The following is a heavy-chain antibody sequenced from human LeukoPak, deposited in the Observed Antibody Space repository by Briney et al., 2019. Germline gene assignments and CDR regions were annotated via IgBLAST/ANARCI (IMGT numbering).Heavy chain of an antibody. CDR2: IYDSGST. J-gene: IGHJ4*02. CDR3: AGGSGWPHFDY. V-gene: IGHV4-59*01. D-gene: IGHD6-19*01. Sequence: SETLSLTCTVSGGSISSYYWSWLRQPPGKGLEWIGYIYDSGSTNYNPSLKSRVTISVDTSKNQFSLNLSSVTAADTAEYYCAGGSGWPHFDYWGQGALVTVSS. CDR1: GGSISSYY.